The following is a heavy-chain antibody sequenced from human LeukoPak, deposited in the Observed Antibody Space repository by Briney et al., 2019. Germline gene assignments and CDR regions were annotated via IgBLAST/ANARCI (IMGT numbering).Heavy chain of an antibody. CDR3: ARGAALAIDY. Sequence: SETLSLTCSVSGGSVTSGSYYWSWIRQPAGKGLEWIGRISTSGSINYNPSLKSRVTMSLDTSKNQFSLKLNSLTAADTAVYYCARGAALAIDYWGQGALVTVSP. V-gene: IGHV4-61*02. D-gene: IGHD2-15*01. CDR2: ISTSGSI. J-gene: IGHJ4*02. CDR1: GGSVTSGSYY.